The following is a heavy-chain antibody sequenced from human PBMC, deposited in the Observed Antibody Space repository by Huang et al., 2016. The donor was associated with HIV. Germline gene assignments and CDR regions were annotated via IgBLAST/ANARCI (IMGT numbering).Heavy chain of an antibody. J-gene: IGHJ4*02. D-gene: IGHD4-17*01. V-gene: IGHV1-69*01. CDR3: ARVGLETTVTTSKYYFDY. CDR2: ISPSFGTA. Sequence: QVQLVQSGAEVKKPGSSVKVSCKASGGTFSRYTISWVRQAPGQGLEGMGGISPSFGTANYAQKCQGRVTITANESTSTAYMELSSLRSEDTAVYYCARVGLETTVTTSKYYFDYWGQGTLVTVSS. CDR1: GGTFSRYT.